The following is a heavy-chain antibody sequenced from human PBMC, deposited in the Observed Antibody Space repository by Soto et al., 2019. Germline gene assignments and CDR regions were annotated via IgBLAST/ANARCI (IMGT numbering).Heavy chain of an antibody. CDR3: ARMVSGSYSYYYGMDV. CDR1: GYTFTSYY. V-gene: IGHV1-46*01. D-gene: IGHD1-26*01. Sequence: ASVNRSWKAAGYTFTSYYMHWVRQAPGQGLEWMGIINPSGGSTSYAQKFQGRVTMTRDTSTSTVYMELSSLRSEDTAVYYCARMVSGSYSYYYGMDVCGQGTMVT. J-gene: IGHJ6*02. CDR2: INPSGGST.